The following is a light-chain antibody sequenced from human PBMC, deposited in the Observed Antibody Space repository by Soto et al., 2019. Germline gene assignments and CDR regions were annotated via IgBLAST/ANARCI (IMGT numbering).Light chain of an antibody. Sequence: DIQMTQSPSSLSASVGDRVTITCRASETIDTYLNWYQQKPGKAPRLLIYFASSLQSGVPVRFSGSGSGTEFTLTISSLQREDCATYFCQQDYNFPRTFGLGTKLEIK. CDR3: QQDYNFPRT. CDR1: ETIDTY. V-gene: IGKV1-39*01. J-gene: IGKJ1*01. CDR2: FAS.